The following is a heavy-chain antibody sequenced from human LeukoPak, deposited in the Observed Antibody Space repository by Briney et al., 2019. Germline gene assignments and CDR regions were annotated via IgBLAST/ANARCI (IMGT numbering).Heavy chain of an antibody. D-gene: IGHD3-10*01. CDR1: GGSIRSTSYY. V-gene: IGHV4-39*01. CDR3: ARLRVRGMAIDY. J-gene: IGHJ4*02. Sequence: SETLSLTCTASGGSIRSTSYYWGWIRQPPGKGLEWIGTIYYRGNTYYDPSLKSRVTISADTSQNQFSLNLSSVTVADTAVYYCARLRVRGMAIDYWGQGTLVTVSS. CDR2: IYYRGNT.